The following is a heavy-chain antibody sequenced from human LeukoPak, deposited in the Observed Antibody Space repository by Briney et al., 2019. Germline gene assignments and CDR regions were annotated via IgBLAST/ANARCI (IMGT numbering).Heavy chain of an antibody. J-gene: IGHJ3*02. D-gene: IGHD6-13*01. CDR2: INPNSGGT. V-gene: IGHV1-2*02. CDR1: GYTFIGFY. Sequence: ASVKVSCKASGYTFIGFYMHWVRQAPGQGLEWLGWINPNSGGTFYAQKFQGRVTMARDTSISTVYMELRSLRSDDTAVYYCARARRRLSIAAAGTGGNDAFDIWGQGTMVTVSS. CDR3: ARARRRLSIAAAGTGGNDAFDI.